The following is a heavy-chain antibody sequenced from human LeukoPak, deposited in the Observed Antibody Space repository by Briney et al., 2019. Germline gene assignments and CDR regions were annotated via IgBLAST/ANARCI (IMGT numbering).Heavy chain of an antibody. J-gene: IGHJ4*01. V-gene: IGHV1-46*01. Sequence: SVNDSCMASGYTFTSYYIHWVRQAPGQGLEWMGIITPSGGSTSYAQKFQGRVTMTRDTSTSTVYMELSSLRSEDTAVYYCAREGGIAARPMDYWGHRTLVTVSS. D-gene: IGHD6-6*01. CDR3: AREGGIAARPMDY. CDR2: ITPSGGST. CDR1: GYTFTSYY.